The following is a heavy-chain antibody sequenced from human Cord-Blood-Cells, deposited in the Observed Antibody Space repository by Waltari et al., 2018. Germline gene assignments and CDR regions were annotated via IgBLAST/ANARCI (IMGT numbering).Heavy chain of an antibody. CDR2: IYYSGST. J-gene: IGHJ3*02. D-gene: IGHD2-2*01. CDR1: GGSISSSSYY. Sequence: QLQLQESGPGLVKPSETLSLTCTVSGGSISSSSYYWGWIRQPPGKGLEWIGSIYYSGSTYYTPSLKSRVTISVDTSKNQFSLKLSSVTAADTAVYYCARLSGYCSSTSCYDAFDIWGQGTMVTVSS. CDR3: ARLSGYCSSTSCYDAFDI. V-gene: IGHV4-39*01.